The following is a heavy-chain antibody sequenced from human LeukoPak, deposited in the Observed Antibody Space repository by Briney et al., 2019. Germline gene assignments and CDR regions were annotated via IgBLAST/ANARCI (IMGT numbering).Heavy chain of an antibody. CDR2: ITKDGTT. CDR3: TWMTTVLTVDF. CDR1: GIPFVDAW. D-gene: IGHD4-17*01. J-gene: IGHJ4*02. Sequence: PGGSLRLTCVLSGIPFVDAWMSWVRQTPGKGLEWIGRITKDGTTDYAAPVQGRFTISRDNSINTFYLLMNSLKIEDTAVCYCTWMTTVLTVDFWGRGTLVTVSS. V-gene: IGHV3-15*01.